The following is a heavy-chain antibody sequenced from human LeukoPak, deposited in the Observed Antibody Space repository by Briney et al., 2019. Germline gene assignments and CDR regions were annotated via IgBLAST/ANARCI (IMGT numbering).Heavy chain of an antibody. D-gene: IGHD5-18*01. CDR3: AKGIEVGYSYGYDY. Sequence: SGGSLRLSCAASGFTFDDYAMHWVRQVPGKGLEWVSGISWNSGTIGYADSVKGRFTISRDNAKNSLYLQMNSLRPEDTALYYCAKGIEVGYSYGYDYWGQGTLVTVSS. J-gene: IGHJ4*02. V-gene: IGHV3-9*01. CDR2: ISWNSGTI. CDR1: GFTFDDYA.